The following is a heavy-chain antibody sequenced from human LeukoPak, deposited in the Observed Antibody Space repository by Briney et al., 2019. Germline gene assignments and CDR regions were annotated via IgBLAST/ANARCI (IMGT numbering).Heavy chain of an antibody. CDR2: VSGSSNYI. D-gene: IGHD4-17*01. V-gene: IGHV3-21*01. CDR3: AREYGDYANYFDF. CDR1: GFTFSTYS. J-gene: IGHJ4*02. Sequence: GGSLRLSCAASGFTFSTYSMNWVRQAPGRGLEWVSSVSGSSNYIYYADSVKGRFTISRDNAKNSLFLQMNSLRAEDTAMYYCAREYGDYANYFDFWGQGTLVTVSS.